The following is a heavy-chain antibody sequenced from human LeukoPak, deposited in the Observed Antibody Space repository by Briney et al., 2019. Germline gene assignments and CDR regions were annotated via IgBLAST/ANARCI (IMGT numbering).Heavy chain of an antibody. CDR2: INPNSGGT. D-gene: IGHD2-2*02. CDR1: GYTFTGYY. Sequence: ASVKVSCKASGYTFTGYYMHWVRQAPGQGLEWMGWINPNSGGTNYAQKFQGRVTMTRDTSISTAYMELSRLRSDDTAVYYCARARSEYFCSSTSCYMGGNWFDPWGQGTLVTVSS. CDR3: ARARSEYFCSSTSCYMGGNWFDP. J-gene: IGHJ5*02. V-gene: IGHV1-2*02.